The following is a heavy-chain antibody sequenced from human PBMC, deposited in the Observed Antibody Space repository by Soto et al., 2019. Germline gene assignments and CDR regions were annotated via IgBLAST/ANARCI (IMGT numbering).Heavy chain of an antibody. V-gene: IGHV3-30-3*01. CDR1: GFTFSSYA. CDR3: ARVDYSMIEVVIHGEGAFEI. D-gene: IGHD3-22*01. Sequence: PGGSLRLSYAASGFTFSSYAMHWVRQAPGKGLEWVSVISYDGSNKYYADSVKGRFTISRDNSKNTLYLQMNSLRAEDTAVYYCARVDYSMIEVVIHGEGAFEIWGQGTMVTVSS. J-gene: IGHJ3*02. CDR2: ISYDGSNK.